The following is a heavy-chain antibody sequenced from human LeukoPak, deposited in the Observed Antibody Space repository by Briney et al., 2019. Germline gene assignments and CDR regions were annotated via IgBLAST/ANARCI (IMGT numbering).Heavy chain of an antibody. D-gene: IGHD2-15*01. CDR3: ARLIGSGVYYYVDV. Sequence: ASVKVSCKASGGTFSSYAISWVRQAPGQGLEWMGGIIPIFGTANYAQKFQGRVTITADESTSTAYMELSSLRSEDTAVYYCARLIGSGVYYYVDVWGKGTTVTVSS. V-gene: IGHV1-69*13. J-gene: IGHJ6*03. CDR2: IIPIFGTA. CDR1: GGTFSSYA.